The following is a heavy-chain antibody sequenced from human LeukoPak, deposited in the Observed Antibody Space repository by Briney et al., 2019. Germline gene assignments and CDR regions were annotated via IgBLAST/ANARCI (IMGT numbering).Heavy chain of an antibody. J-gene: IGHJ5*02. CDR2: IYYSGST. Sequence: PSETLSLTCTVSGGSISSYYWSWIRQPPGKGLEWIGYIYYSGSTNYNPSLKSRVTISVDTSKNQFSLKLSSVTAADTAVYYCARALPDLVGATPCWIDPWGQGTLVTVSS. V-gene: IGHV4-59*01. CDR1: GGSISSYY. D-gene: IGHD1-26*01. CDR3: ARALPDLVGATPCWIDP.